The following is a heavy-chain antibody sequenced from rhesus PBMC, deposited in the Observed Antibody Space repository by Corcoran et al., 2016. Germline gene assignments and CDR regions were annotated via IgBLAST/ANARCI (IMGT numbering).Heavy chain of an antibody. V-gene: IGHV4-80*01. J-gene: IGHJ4*01. D-gene: IGHD1-44*01. CDR3: IRPPNFKIADY. CDR2: MNCNSGIT. Sequence: QVQLQESGPGLVKSSETLSLTCAVSGASIRGYSWGWIRQPPGKGMEWIVEMNCNSGITYYNASLKSRVTISKDASKNQFSLKLTSVTAADTAVYFCIRPPNFKIADYWGQGVLVTVSS. CDR1: GASIRGYS.